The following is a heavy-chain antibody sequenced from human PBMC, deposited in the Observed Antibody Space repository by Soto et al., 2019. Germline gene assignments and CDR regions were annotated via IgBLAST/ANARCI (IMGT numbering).Heavy chain of an antibody. CDR1: GGSISTTSFY. CDR3: ARGAMRSQRPIVVVPAARPFDP. CDR2: VFHTGST. D-gene: IGHD2-2*02. J-gene: IGHJ5*02. V-gene: IGHV4-39*01. Sequence: SETLSLTCAVSGGSISTTSFYWSWVRQPPGKGLQWLGTVFHTGSTYYNPSLRSRVATSVDTSENQFSLKLSSVTAADTAVYYCARGAMRSQRPIVVVPAARPFDPWGQGTLVTV.